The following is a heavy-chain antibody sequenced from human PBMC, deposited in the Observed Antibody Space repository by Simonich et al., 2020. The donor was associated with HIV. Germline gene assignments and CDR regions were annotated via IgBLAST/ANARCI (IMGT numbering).Heavy chain of an antibody. CDR1: GGSFNTYY. CDR3: ARGRYSSSSHDVFDS. CDR2: INHSGST. Sequence: QVQLQQWGAGLLKPSETLSLSCAVYGGSFNTYYWSWIRQPPGKGLEWIGEINHSGSTNDNPTLKSRVTISVDTSKNQFSLKLSSVTAADTAVYYGARGRYSSSSHDVFDSWGQGTMVTVSS. J-gene: IGHJ3*02. V-gene: IGHV4-34*01. D-gene: IGHD6-13*01.